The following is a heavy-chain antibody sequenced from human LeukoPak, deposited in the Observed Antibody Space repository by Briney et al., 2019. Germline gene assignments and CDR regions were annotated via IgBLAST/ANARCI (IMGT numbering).Heavy chain of an antibody. CDR2: IYYSGTT. D-gene: IGHD4-17*01. CDR3: AREDPQTTVPEGMDV. V-gene: IGHV4-59*01. Sequence: PSETLSLTCTVSGGSISYYYWSWFRQSPGKGLEWIGYIYYSGTTNYNPSLKSRVTISVDTSKNQFSLQLRSVTAADTAVYYCAREDPQTTVPEGMDVWGQGTTVTVSS. CDR1: GGSISYYY. J-gene: IGHJ6*02.